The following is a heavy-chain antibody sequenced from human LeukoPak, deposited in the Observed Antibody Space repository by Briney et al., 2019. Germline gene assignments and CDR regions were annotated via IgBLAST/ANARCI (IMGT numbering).Heavy chain of an antibody. V-gene: IGHV3-15*01. Sequence: KPGGSLRLSCAASGFTFSNAWMSWVRQAPGKGLEWVGRIKSKTDGGTTDYAAPVKGRFTISRDDSKNTLYLQLNSLITEDTAVYLCDGDTGETVLRFLEWLPPPDLLFDYWGQGTLVTVSS. CDR2: IKSKTDGGTT. CDR1: GFTFSNAW. D-gene: IGHD3-3*01. J-gene: IGHJ4*02. CDR3: DGDTGETVLRFLEWLPPPDLLFDY.